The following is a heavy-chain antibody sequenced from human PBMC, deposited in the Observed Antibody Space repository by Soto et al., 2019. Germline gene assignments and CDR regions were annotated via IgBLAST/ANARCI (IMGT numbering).Heavy chain of an antibody. V-gene: IGHV4-38-2*02. CDR3: ARDFFGNHYFDY. CDR2: IYHSGTT. J-gene: IGHJ4*02. D-gene: IGHD3-10*01. CDR1: GYSISSGYQ. Sequence: PSETLSLTCDVSGYSISSGYQWGWIRQPPGKGLEWIGNIYHSGTTSYNPPLKSRVTVSVDTSKNQISLNLTSVTAADTAIYYCARDFFGNHYFDYWGQGIMVTVSS.